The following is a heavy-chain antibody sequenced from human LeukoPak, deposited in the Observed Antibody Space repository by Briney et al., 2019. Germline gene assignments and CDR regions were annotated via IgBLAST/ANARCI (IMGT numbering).Heavy chain of an antibody. CDR3: ARGAIAAAGRTYYYYGMDV. CDR2: IIPILGIA. CDR1: GGTFSSYA. J-gene: IGHJ6*02. D-gene: IGHD6-13*01. Sequence: SVKVSCKASGGTFSSYAISWVRQAPGQGLEWMGRIIPILGIANYAQKFQGRVTITADKSTSTAYMELSSLRSEDTAVYYCARGAIAAAGRTYYYYGMDVWGQGTTVTVSS. V-gene: IGHV1-69*04.